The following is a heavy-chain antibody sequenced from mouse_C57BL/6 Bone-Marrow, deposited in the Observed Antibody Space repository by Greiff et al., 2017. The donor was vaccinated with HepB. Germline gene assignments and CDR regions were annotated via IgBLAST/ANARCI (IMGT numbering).Heavy chain of an antibody. CDR1: GFTFSDYY. J-gene: IGHJ1*03. CDR3: ARGKIYYDYDEGYFDV. Sequence: EVKLVESEGGLEQPGSSMKLSCTASGFTFSDYYMAWVRQVPEKGLEWVANINYDGSSTYYLDSLKSRFIISRDNAKNILYLQMSSLKSEDTATYYCARGKIYYDYDEGYFDVWGTGTMVTVSS. D-gene: IGHD2-4*01. V-gene: IGHV5-16*01. CDR2: INYDGSST.